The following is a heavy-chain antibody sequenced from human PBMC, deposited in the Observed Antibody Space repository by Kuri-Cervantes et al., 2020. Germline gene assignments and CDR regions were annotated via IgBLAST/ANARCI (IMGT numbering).Heavy chain of an antibody. CDR2: ISSSSSYI. V-gene: IGHV3-21*01. J-gene: IGHJ6*02. CDR1: GFTFSSYS. Sequence: GGSLRLSCAASGFTFSSYSMNWVRQAPGKGLEWVSSISSSSSYIYYADSVKGRFTISRDNSKNTLYLQMNSLRAEDTAVYYCAKVSDYYGMDVWGQGTTVTVSS. CDR3: AKVSDYYGMDV. D-gene: IGHD5/OR15-5a*01.